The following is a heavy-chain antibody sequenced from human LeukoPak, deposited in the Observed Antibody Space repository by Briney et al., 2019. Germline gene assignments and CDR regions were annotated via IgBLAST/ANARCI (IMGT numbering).Heavy chain of an antibody. D-gene: IGHD2-15*01. J-gene: IGHJ4*02. V-gene: IGHV3-21*01. CDR3: ARGYGGTNYYFDY. Sequence: GGSLRLSCAASGFTFSSYSMNWVRQAPGRGLEWVSSISSSSSYIYYADSVKGRFTISRDDAKNSLYLRMNSLRAEDTAVYYCARGYGGTNYYFDYWGQGTLVTVSS. CDR1: GFTFSSYS. CDR2: ISSSSSYI.